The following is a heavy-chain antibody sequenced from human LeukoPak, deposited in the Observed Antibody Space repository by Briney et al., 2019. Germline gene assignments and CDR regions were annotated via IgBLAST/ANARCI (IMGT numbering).Heavy chain of an antibody. D-gene: IGHD3-10*01. Sequence: ASVKLSCKASGYTFTSYGTSWVRQAPGQGLEWMGWISAYNGNTNYAQQPQGRVTMTTDTSTSTAYMELRSLRSDDTAVYYCARSRVYMDVWGKGTTVTVSS. CDR2: ISAYNGNT. V-gene: IGHV1-18*01. CDR1: GYTFTSYG. J-gene: IGHJ6*03. CDR3: ARSRVYMDV.